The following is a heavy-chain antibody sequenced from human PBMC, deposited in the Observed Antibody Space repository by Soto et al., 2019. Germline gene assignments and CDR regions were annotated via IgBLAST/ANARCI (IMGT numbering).Heavy chain of an antibody. CDR3: ARDRGLGYCSGGSCYHNDY. Sequence: ASVKVSCKASGYTFTSYGISWVRQAPGQGLEWMGWISAYNGNTNYAQKLQGRVTMTTDTSTSTAYMELRSLRSDDTAVYYCARDRGLGYCSGGSCYHNDYWGQGTLVTVSS. CDR1: GYTFTSYG. J-gene: IGHJ4*02. D-gene: IGHD2-15*01. V-gene: IGHV1-18*01. CDR2: ISAYNGNT.